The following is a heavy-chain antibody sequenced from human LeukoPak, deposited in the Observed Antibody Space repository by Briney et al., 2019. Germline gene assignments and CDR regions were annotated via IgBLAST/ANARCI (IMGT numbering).Heavy chain of an antibody. J-gene: IGHJ6*02. CDR3: ARVKPRYGGWNPTLNYYYGMDV. V-gene: IGHV3-21*01. CDR2: ISSSSSYI. CDR1: GFTFSSYS. D-gene: IGHD1-1*01. Sequence: KSGGSLRLSCAASGFTFSSYSMNWVRQAPGKGLEWVSSISSSSSYIYYADSVKGRFTISRDNAKNSLYLQMNSLRAEDTAVYYCARVKPRYGGWNPTLNYYYGMDVWGQGTTVTVSS.